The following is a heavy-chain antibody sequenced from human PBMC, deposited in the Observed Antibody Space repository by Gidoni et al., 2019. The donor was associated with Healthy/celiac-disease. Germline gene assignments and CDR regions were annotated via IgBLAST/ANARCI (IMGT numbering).Heavy chain of an antibody. CDR1: GFTVNSNY. D-gene: IGHD3-10*01. CDR2: IYSGGST. Sequence: EVQLVESGGGLIQPGGSLRLSCAASGFTVNSNYMSWVRQAPGKGLEWVSVIYSGGSTYYADSVKGRFTISRDNSKNTLYLQMNSLRAEDTAVYYCAREGGGSGSYAFDYWGQGTLVTVSS. CDR3: AREGGGSGSYAFDY. V-gene: IGHV3-53*01. J-gene: IGHJ4*02.